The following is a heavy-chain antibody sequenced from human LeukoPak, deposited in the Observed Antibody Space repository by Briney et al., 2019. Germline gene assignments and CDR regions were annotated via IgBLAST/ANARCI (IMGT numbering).Heavy chain of an antibody. Sequence: RASVKVSCKASGYTFTSDGIIWVRQAPGQGLEWMGWISAYNGNTNYAQKLQGRVTMTTDTSTSTAYMELRSLRSDDTAVYYCARDYGWSTVVTTGLFDYWGQGTLVTVSS. J-gene: IGHJ4*02. D-gene: IGHD4-23*01. V-gene: IGHV1-18*01. CDR1: GYTFTSDG. CDR3: ARDYGWSTVVTTGLFDY. CDR2: ISAYNGNT.